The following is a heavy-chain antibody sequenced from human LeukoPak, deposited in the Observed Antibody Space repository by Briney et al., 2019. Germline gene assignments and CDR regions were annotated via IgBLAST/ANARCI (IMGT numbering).Heavy chain of an antibody. CDR3: AKVLGSQWLVPRDYFDY. Sequence: PGGSLRLSCAASGFTFSSYAMSWVRQAPGKGLEWVSAISGSGGSTYYADSVKGRFTISRDNTKNTLYLQMNSLRAEDTAVYYCAKVLGSQWLVPRDYFDYWGQGTLVTVSS. V-gene: IGHV3-23*01. CDR2: ISGSGGST. J-gene: IGHJ4*02. CDR1: GFTFSSYA. D-gene: IGHD6-19*01.